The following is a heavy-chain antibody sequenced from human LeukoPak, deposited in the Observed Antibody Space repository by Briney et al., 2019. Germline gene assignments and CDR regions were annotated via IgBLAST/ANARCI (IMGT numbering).Heavy chain of an antibody. V-gene: IGHV4-4*09. CDR2: IYTSGST. J-gene: IGHJ6*03. Sequence: SETLSLTCTVSGGSISSYRWSWTRQPPGKGLEWIGYIYTSGSTNYNPSRKSRVTISVDTSKNQFSLRLSSVTAADTAVYYCARCVRVMAGDMDVWGKGTTVTVSS. CDR1: GGSISSYR. D-gene: IGHD2-8*01. CDR3: ARCVRVMAGDMDV.